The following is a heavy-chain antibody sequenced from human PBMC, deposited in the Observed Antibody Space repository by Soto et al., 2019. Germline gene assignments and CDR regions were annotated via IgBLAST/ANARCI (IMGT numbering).Heavy chain of an antibody. J-gene: IGHJ4*02. Sequence: QVQLVXXXAEVKKPGSSLKVSCTASGGILNNYAISWLRQAPGQGLEGMGGIITAFGPAIYAQEFQGRVSITADESTQTAHMDLSSLRSEDTAVYYCAAGGSWARLDNWGQGTLVTVSS. D-gene: IGHD6-13*01. CDR2: IITAFGPA. V-gene: IGHV1-69*01. CDR1: GGILNNYA. CDR3: AAGGSWARLDN.